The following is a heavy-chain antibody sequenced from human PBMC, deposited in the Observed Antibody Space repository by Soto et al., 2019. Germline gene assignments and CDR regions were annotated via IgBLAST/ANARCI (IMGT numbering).Heavy chain of an antibody. D-gene: IGHD6-13*01. Sequence: QVQLVESGGGVVQPGRSLRLSCAASGFTFSSYGMHWVRQAPGKGLEWVAVIYYDGSNKYYADSVKGRFTISRDNSKNTLYLQMNSLRAEDTAVFYCARSQYSSSWSPFDYWGQGTLVNVSA. CDR1: GFTFSSYG. J-gene: IGHJ4*02. CDR3: ARSQYSSSWSPFDY. CDR2: IYYDGSNK. V-gene: IGHV3-33*01.